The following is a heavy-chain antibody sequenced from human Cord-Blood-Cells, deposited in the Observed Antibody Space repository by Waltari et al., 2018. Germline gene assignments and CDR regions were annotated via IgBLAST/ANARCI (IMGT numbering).Heavy chain of an antibody. D-gene: IGHD3-22*01. V-gene: IGHV4-39*01. J-gene: IGHJ3*02. Sequence: GWIRQPPGKGLEWIGSIYYSGSTYYNPSLKSRVTISVDTSKNQFSLKLSSVTAADTAVYYCARHNRWMVTMIVDAFDIWGQGTMVTVSS. CDR2: IYYSGST. CDR3: ARHNRWMVTMIVDAFDI.